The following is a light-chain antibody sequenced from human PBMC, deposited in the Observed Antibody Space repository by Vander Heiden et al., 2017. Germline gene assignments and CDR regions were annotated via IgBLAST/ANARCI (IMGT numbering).Light chain of an antibody. J-gene: IGKJ3*01. CDR3: QQYYSTPLT. Sequence: DIVMTQSPDSLAVALGGRATINCKSSQGVLYSSNNKNYLAWYQQKPGQPPKLLIYWASTRESGVPDRFSGSGSGTDFTLTISSLQAEDVAVYYCQQYYSTPLTFGPGTKVDIK. V-gene: IGKV4-1*01. CDR2: WAS. CDR1: QGVLYSSNNKNY.